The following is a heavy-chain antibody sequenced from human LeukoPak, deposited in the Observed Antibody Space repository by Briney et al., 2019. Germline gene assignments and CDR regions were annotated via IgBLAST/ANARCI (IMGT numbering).Heavy chain of an antibody. D-gene: IGHD6-19*01. CDR1: GYTFTNYY. CDR3: ARELAGVDY. J-gene: IGHJ4*02. CDR2: LNPSDGST. V-gene: IGHV1-46*01. Sequence: ASVKVSCKASGYTFTNYYMHWVRQAPGQGLEWMGILNPSDGSTRYAQKFQGRVTMTRDTSTSTVYMEVRSLRSEDTAVYYCARELAGVDYWGQGTLVTVSS.